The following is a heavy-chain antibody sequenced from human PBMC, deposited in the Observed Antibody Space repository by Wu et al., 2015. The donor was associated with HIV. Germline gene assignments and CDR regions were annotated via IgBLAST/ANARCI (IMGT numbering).Heavy chain of an antibody. V-gene: IGHV1-18*01. CDR1: GYTFNTYD. CDR3: ARIIVVRDYYYYYGMDV. Sequence: QVQLVQSGAEVKKPGASVKVSCKASGYTFNTYDISWVRQAPGQGLEWMGWINAYNGDTNYAQKFQGRVTMTTDASTTTAYMELRNLRSDDTAVYYCARIIVVRDYYYYYGMDVWGQGTRSPSP. J-gene: IGHJ6*02. D-gene: IGHD2-21*01. CDR2: INAYNGDT.